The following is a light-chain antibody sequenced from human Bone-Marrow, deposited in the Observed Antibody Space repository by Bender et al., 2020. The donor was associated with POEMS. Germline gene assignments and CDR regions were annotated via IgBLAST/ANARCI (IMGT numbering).Light chain of an antibody. J-gene: IGLJ3*02. V-gene: IGLV2-23*02. CDR1: SRDIGYYNF. Sequence: QSALTQPASVSGSPGQSITIPCSGTSRDIGYYNFVSWYQQHPGEAPRLLIYEVTRRPSGISNHFSGSKSGNTASLTISGLQAEDEANYLCCSYTSSDTWVFGGGTKVTVL. CDR2: EVT. CDR3: CSYTSSDTWV.